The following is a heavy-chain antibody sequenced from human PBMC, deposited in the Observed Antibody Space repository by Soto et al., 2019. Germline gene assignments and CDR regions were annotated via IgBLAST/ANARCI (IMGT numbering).Heavy chain of an antibody. CDR1: GGSISSYY. J-gene: IGHJ6*03. Sequence: SETLSLTCTVSGGSISSYYWSWIRQPPGKGLEWIGYIYYSGSTNYNPSLKSRVTISVDTSKNQFSLKLSSVTAADTAVYYCARGIGYYYYYYMDVWGKGTTVTVSS. CDR3: ARGIGYYYYYYMDV. V-gene: IGHV4-59*01. CDR2: IYYSGST. D-gene: IGHD3-16*01.